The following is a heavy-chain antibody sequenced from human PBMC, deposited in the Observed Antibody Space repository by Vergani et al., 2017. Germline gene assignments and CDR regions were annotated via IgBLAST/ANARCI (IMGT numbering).Heavy chain of an antibody. CDR3: ARAGVMITFGGVIVRAFDI. V-gene: IGHV4-31*03. CDR2: IYYSGST. CDR1: GGSISSGGYY. D-gene: IGHD3-16*02. Sequence: QVQLQESGPGLVKPSQTLSLTCTVSGGSISSGGYYWSWIRQHPGKGLEWIGYIYYSGSTYYNPSLKSRVTISVDTSKNQFSLKLSSVTAADTAVYYCARAGVMITFGGVIVRAFDIWGQGTMVTVSS. J-gene: IGHJ3*02.